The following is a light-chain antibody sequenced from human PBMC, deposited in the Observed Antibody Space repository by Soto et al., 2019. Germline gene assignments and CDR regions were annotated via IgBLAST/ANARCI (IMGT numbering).Light chain of an antibody. Sequence: QLVLTQSPSASASLGASVKLTCTLSSGHSNYAIAWHQQQSEKGPRYLMKLNSDCSHSKGDGIPDRFSDSSSGAERYLTISSLQSEDEADNYCQTWGSGIVVFGGGTKLTVL. J-gene: IGLJ2*01. CDR3: QTWGSGIVV. V-gene: IGLV4-69*01. CDR1: SGHSNYA. CDR2: LNSDCSH.